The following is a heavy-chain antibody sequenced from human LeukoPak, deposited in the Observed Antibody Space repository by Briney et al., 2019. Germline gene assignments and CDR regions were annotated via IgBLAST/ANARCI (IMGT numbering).Heavy chain of an antibody. CDR2: IYYSGSN. CDR1: GVSMSSYY. V-gene: IGHV4-59*01. J-gene: IGHJ3*01. Sequence: SETLSLTCTVSGVSMSSYYWSWIRQPPGKGLEWIGYIYYSGSNKYNPSLKSRVAISIDTSKNQFSLKLNSVTTADTAVYYCARSLPYPCGSDCWGAFDLWGQGTLVPVSS. CDR3: ARSLPYPCGSDCWGAFDL. D-gene: IGHD2-21*02.